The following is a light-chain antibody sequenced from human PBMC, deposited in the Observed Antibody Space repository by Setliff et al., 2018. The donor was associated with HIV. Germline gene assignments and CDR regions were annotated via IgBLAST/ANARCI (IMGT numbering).Light chain of an antibody. CDR1: SSDLGSYHL. Sequence: QSVLTQPASVSGSPGQSITISCTGTSSDLGSYHLVSWYQHHPGKAPKLMIYEGSQRPSGVSTRFSGSTSGDTASLTIAGLQAEDEADYYCCSYVAGSHYVFGTGTRSPS. V-gene: IGLV2-23*01. J-gene: IGLJ1*01. CDR3: CSYVAGSHYV. CDR2: EGS.